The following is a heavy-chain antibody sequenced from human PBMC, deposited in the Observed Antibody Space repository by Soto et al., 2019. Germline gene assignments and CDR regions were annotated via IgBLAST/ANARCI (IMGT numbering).Heavy chain of an antibody. Sequence: GESLKISCKGSGYNFTTFWIGWVRQMPGKGLEWMGIIYPGDSETKYSPDFEGQVTISADRSTNTAYLQWRSLRASDTAMYYCARLGFPGAIYFDSWGLGTLLTV. CDR2: IYPGDSET. J-gene: IGHJ4*02. CDR1: GYNFTTFW. V-gene: IGHV5-51*01. CDR3: ARLGFPGAIYFDS.